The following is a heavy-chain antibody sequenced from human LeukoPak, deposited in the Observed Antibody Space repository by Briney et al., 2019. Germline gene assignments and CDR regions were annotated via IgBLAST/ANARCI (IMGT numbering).Heavy chain of an antibody. CDR1: GGSVSSGTYY. V-gene: IGHV4-61*01. CDR2: ISYNENT. D-gene: IGHD5-24*01. Sequence: PSETLSLTCTVSGGSVSSGTYYWTWIRQPPGKGLEWIAYISYNENTNYNPSLKSRLTISLDTSKNQFSLKLSSVTAADTAVYYCASTTRRDGYNPLGDYWGQGTLVTVSS. CDR3: ASTTRRDGYNPLGDY. J-gene: IGHJ4*02.